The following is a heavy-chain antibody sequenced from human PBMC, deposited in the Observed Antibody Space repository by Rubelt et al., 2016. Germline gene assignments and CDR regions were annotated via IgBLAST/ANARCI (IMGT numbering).Heavy chain of an antibody. V-gene: IGHV4-59*12. J-gene: IGHJ6*02. D-gene: IGHD2-2*02. Sequence: QVQLQESGPGLVKSSETLSLTCTVSGGSISSYYWSWIRQPPGKGLEWIGYIYYTGSTTYNPSLKSRVAISVDTSKNQFSLRLNSVTAADTAVYYCARSTSGFGRGAINVWGQGTTVTVSS. CDR2: IYYTGST. CDR1: GGSISSYY. CDR3: ARSTSGFGRGAINV.